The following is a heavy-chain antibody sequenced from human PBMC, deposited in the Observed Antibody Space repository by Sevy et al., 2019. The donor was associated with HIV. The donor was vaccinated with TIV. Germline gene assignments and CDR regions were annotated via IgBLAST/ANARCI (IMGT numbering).Heavy chain of an antibody. D-gene: IGHD2-15*01. CDR2: INHSGST. CDR1: GGSFSGYY. Sequence: SETLSLTCAVYGGSFSGYYWSWIRQPPGKGLEWIAEINHSGSTNYNPSLKSRVTISVDTSKNQFSLKLSSVTAADTAVYYCARAIVVVVAATTGDYYGMDVWGQGTTVTVSS. J-gene: IGHJ6*02. V-gene: IGHV4-34*01. CDR3: ARAIVVVVAATTGDYYGMDV.